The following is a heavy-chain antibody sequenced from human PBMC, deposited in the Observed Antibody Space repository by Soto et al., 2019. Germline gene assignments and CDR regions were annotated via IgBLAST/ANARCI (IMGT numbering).Heavy chain of an antibody. CDR1: GFTLSSYA. CDR3: VKDRYVDS. J-gene: IGHJ4*02. V-gene: IGHV3-64D*06. Sequence: GGSLRLSCSVFGFTLSSYAVHWVRQAPGKGLQYVSSISSNGGSTYYADSVKGRFTISRDNSKNTLYLQMSSPRVEDTAVYYCVKDRYVDSWGQGTLVTVSS. CDR2: ISSNGGST.